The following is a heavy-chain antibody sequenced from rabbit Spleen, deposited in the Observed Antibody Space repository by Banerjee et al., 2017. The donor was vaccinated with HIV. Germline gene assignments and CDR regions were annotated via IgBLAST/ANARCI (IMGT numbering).Heavy chain of an antibody. Sequence: QEQLEESGGGLVQPEGSLTLTCTASGFSFNGGYDMCWVRQAPGKGLEWVACAYAGSSGSTYSATWAKGRFTISKTSSTTVTLQMTSLTAADTATYFCARDAGTSFSTYGMDLWGQGTLVTVS. V-gene: IGHV1S45*01. J-gene: IGHJ6*01. CDR2: AYAGSSGST. CDR3: ARDAGTSFSTYGMDL. CDR1: GFSFNGGYD. D-gene: IGHD8-1*01.